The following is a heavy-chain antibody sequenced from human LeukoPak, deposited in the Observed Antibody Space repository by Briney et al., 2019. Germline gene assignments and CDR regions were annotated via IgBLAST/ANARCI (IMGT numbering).Heavy chain of an antibody. J-gene: IGHJ6*03. Sequence: APVKVSCKASGYTFTSYGISWVRQAPGQGLEWMGWISAYNGNTNYAQKLQGRVTMTTDTSTSTAYMELRSLRSDDTAVYYCATGGTTVTASYYYYMDVWGKGTTVTVSS. D-gene: IGHD4-17*01. V-gene: IGHV1-18*01. CDR3: ATGGTTVTASYYYYMDV. CDR1: GYTFTSYG. CDR2: ISAYNGNT.